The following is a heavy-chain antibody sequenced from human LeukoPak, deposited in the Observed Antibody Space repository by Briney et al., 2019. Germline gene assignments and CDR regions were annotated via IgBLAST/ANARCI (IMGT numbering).Heavy chain of an antibody. CDR2: IGTAGDP. V-gene: IGHV3-13*05. D-gene: IGHD6-19*01. Sequence: GGSLRLSCAASGFTFSSYDMHWVRQATGKGLEWVSAIGTAGDPYYPGSVKGRFTISRENAKNSLYLQMNSLRAEDTAVYYCARDLKYSSNWFDPWGQGTLVTVSS. J-gene: IGHJ5*02. CDR3: ARDLKYSSNWFDP. CDR1: GFTFSSYD.